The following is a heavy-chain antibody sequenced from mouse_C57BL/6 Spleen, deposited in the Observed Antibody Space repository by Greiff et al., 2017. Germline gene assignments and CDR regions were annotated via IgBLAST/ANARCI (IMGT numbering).Heavy chain of an antibody. V-gene: IGHV1-4*01. J-gene: IGHJ4*01. Sequence: QVQLQQSGAELARPGASVKMSCKASGYTFTSYTMHWVKQRPGQGLEWIGYINPSSGYTKYNQKFKDKATLTADKSSSTAYMQLSRLTSEDSAVYYCARTTVDGYAMDYWGQGTSVTVSS. CDR1: GYTFTSYT. CDR3: ARTTVDGYAMDY. D-gene: IGHD1-1*01. CDR2: INPSSGYT.